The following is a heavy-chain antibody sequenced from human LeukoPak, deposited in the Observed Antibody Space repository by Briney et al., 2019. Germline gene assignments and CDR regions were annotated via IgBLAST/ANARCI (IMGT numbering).Heavy chain of an antibody. J-gene: IGHJ4*02. CDR2: INHSGST. CDR1: GVSFSGYY. V-gene: IGHV4-34*01. D-gene: IGHD1-26*01. Sequence: MTSETLSLTCAVYGVSFSGYYWSWIRQPPGKGLEWIGEINHSGSTNYNPSLKSRVTISVDTSKNQFSLKLSSVTAADTAVYYCARGKGKVGATFSRCYFDYWGQGTLVTVS. CDR3: ARGKGKVGATFSRCYFDY.